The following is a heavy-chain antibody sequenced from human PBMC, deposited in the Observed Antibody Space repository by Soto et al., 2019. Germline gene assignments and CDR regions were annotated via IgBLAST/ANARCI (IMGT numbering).Heavy chain of an antibody. J-gene: IGHJ4*02. CDR3: APVWDMATVLTY. CDR1: GFTFGSYA. CDR2: ISGGDTT. V-gene: IGHV3-23*01. Sequence: EVQLLESGGGLVKPGGSLRLSCVASGFTFGSYAMSWVRQAPGQGLDWVSTISGGDTTQYAEAVKGRFTISRDNAKNTLYLQMNTLRVEDTAVYYCAPVWDMATVLTYWVQGTLVTVSS. D-gene: IGHD3-9*01.